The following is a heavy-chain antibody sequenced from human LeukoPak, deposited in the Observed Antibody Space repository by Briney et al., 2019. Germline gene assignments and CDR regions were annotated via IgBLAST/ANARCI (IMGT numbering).Heavy chain of an antibody. V-gene: IGHV4-34*01. J-gene: IGHJ5*02. CDR2: INHSGST. CDR3: ARGRGRWVTTGWFDP. CDR1: GGSFSGYY. Sequence: SETLSLTCAVYGGSFSGYYWSWIRQPPGKGLEWIGEINHSGSTNYNPSLKSRVTISVGTSKNQFSLKLSSVTAADTAVYYCARGRGRWVTTGWFDPWGQGTLVTVSS. D-gene: IGHD4-17*01.